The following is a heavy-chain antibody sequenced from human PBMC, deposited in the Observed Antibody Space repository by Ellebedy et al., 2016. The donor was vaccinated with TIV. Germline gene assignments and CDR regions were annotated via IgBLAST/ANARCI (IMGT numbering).Heavy chain of an antibody. CDR2: INPSGGST. D-gene: IGHD5-12*01. J-gene: IGHJ4*02. V-gene: IGHV1-46*01. Sequence: AASVKVSCKASGYTFTSYYMHWVRQAPGQGLEWMGIINPSGGSTSYAQKFQGRVTITRDTSASTAYMELSSLRSEDTAVYYCARADLIVATTAPDYWGQGTLVTVSS. CDR3: ARADLIVATTAPDY. CDR1: GYTFTSYY.